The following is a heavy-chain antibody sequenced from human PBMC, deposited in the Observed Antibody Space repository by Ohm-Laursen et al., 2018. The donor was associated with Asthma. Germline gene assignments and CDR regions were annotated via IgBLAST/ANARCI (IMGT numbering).Heavy chain of an antibody. Sequence: SQTLSLTCTVSGGSISSGGYYWSWIRQPPGKGLEWIGYIYNSGSTNYNPSLKSRVTISVDTSKDQFSLKLSSVTAADTAVYYSARATTVFSWFDPWGQGTLVTVSS. J-gene: IGHJ5*02. CDR3: ARATTVFSWFDP. CDR1: GGSISSGGYY. CDR2: IYNSGST. D-gene: IGHD4-17*01. V-gene: IGHV4-61*08.